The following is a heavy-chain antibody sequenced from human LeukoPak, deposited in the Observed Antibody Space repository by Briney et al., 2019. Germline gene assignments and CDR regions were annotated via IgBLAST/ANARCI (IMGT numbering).Heavy chain of an antibody. CDR2: ISYDGGNT. CDR3: AKDHPPYGDYYYGMDV. D-gene: IGHD4-17*01. V-gene: IGHV3-30*18. J-gene: IGHJ6*02. Sequence: GPSLRLSCAASGFTFSSYGIHWVSQAPGKGLEWESFISYDGGNTHYADSVKGRFTFSRDNSKNTLYLQMSSLRAGDKAVYYCAKDHPPYGDYYYGMDVWGQGTTVTVSS. CDR1: GFTFSSYG.